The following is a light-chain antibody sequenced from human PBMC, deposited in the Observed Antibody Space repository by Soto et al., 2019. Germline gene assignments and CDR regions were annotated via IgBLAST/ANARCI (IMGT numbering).Light chain of an antibody. V-gene: IGKV1-5*01. CDR2: DAS. CDR1: QSISSC. J-gene: IGKJ2*01. CDR3: QQYNSYSGYT. Sequence: DIQMTQSPSTLSASVGDRVTITCRASQSISSCLAWFQQIPGKAPKLLIYDASNLESGVPSRFSGSVSGTEFTLTISSLQPDDFATYYCQQYNSYSGYTFGQGTKLELK.